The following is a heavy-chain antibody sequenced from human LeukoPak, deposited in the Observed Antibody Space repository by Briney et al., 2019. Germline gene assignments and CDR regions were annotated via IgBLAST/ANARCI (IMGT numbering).Heavy chain of an antibody. CDR2: ISFNSETT. V-gene: IGHV3-48*04. J-gene: IGHJ4*02. Sequence: PGGSLRLSCAASGFTFSSFSLTWVRQAPGKGLEWLSYISFNSETTSYADSVKGRSTSSRDYAKNSLYLQMNSLRAEDTAVYYCGRVARGNYYHFDSWGQGTLVTVSS. CDR1: GFTFSSFS. CDR3: GRVARGNYYHFDS. D-gene: IGHD1-26*01.